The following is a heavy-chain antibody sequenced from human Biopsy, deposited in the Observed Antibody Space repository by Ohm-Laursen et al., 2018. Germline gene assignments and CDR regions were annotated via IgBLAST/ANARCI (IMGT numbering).Heavy chain of an antibody. CDR2: ISPKSGDT. J-gene: IGHJ4*02. D-gene: IGHD6-19*01. V-gene: IGHV1-2*02. CDR3: ALQSVAQMKNFDY. Sequence: ASVKVSCKASGFSFTGYYIHWVRQAPGQGLEWMGWISPKSGDTNYAHKFQGNITMTRDTSMNTAYMEMSRPRCDDTAVYYCALQSVAQMKNFDYWGQGTLVTVSS. CDR1: GFSFTGYY.